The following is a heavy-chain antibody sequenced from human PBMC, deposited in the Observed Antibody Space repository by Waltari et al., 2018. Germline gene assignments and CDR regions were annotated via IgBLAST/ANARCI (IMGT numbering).Heavy chain of an antibody. CDR3: TKGGHVDF. D-gene: IGHD3-10*01. CDR1: GFPFSTSW. CDR2: INPDGSGT. V-gene: IGHV3-7*01. J-gene: IGHJ4*02. Sequence: EVQLVESGGGLVQPGGSLRLSCVASGFPFSTSWMTWVRQAPGKGMGWVCKINPDGSGTYYVESGKGRFTISKDNAKNSLYLQMNNLRAEDTAVDYCTKGGHVDFCGPGSLVTVSS.